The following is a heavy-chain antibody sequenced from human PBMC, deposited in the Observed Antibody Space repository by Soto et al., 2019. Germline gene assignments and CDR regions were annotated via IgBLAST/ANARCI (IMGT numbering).Heavy chain of an antibody. CDR1: GFSFSSSNYG. Sequence: QVQLVESGGGVVQPGSSLRLSCAASGFSFSSSNYGMHWVRLAPGKGLDWVAVVGYNGSTKYYGDSVKGRFTISSNISKTTLYLQMNSLGVEDTAVYYCARWNGVYTAFDIWGQGTMVTVSS. CDR3: ARWNGVYTAFDI. CDR2: VGYNGSTK. D-gene: IGHD4-17*01. J-gene: IGHJ3*02. V-gene: IGHV3-33*01.